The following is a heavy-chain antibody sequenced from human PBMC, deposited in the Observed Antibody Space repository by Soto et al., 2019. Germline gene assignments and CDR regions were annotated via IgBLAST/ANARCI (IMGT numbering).Heavy chain of an antibody. CDR1: GFTFSSYS. J-gene: IGHJ4*02. CDR2: ISSSGGST. CDR3: AKDHTLVGATHDY. V-gene: IGHV3-23*01. Sequence: PGGSLRLSCAASGFTFSSYSMNWVRQAPGKGLEWVSSISSSGGSTYYADSVKGRFTISRDNSKNTLYLQMNSLRAEDTAVYYCAKDHTLVGATHDYWGQGTLVTVSS. D-gene: IGHD1-26*01.